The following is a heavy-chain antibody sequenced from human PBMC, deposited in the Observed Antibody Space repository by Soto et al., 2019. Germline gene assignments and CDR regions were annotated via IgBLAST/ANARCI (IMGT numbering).Heavy chain of an antibody. CDR1: GGSISSGDYY. CDR2: IYYSGST. V-gene: IGHV4-30-4*01. Sequence: SETLSLTCTVSGGSISSGDYYWSWIRQPPGKGLEWIGYIYYSGSTYYNPSLKSRVTISVDTSKNQFSLKLSSVTAADTAVYYCARVYYGDYGPLWDVWGQGNTVTVYS. J-gene: IGHJ6*02. D-gene: IGHD4-17*01. CDR3: ARVYYGDYGPLWDV.